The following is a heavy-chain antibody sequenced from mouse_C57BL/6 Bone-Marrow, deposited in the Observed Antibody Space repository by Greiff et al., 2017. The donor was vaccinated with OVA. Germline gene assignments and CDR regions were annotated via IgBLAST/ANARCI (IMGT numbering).Heavy chain of an antibody. Sequence: DVMLVESGGGLVQPKGSLKLSCAASGFSFNTYAMNWVRQAPGKGLEWVARIRSKSNNYATYYADSVKDRFTISRDDSESMLYLQMNNLKTEDTAMYYCVRHEGGTWFAYWGQGTLVTVSA. CDR1: GFSFNTYA. J-gene: IGHJ3*01. CDR3: VRHEGGTWFAY. V-gene: IGHV10-1*01. CDR2: IRSKSNNYAT.